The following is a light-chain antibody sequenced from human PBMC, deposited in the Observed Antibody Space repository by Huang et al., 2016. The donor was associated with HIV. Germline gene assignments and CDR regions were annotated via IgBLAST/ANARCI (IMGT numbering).Light chain of an antibody. CDR2: WAA. V-gene: IGKV4-1*01. CDR3: QQYYSLPQT. J-gene: IGKJ1*01. CDR1: QSVYASSTSKDY. Sequence: DIIMSQSPESLTVSLGERATLNCRSSQSVYASSTSKDYMAWFQQKPRQPPKVLLFWAASREVGVPDRFSGSGSGTHFTLTIANLQPEDAAIYYCQQYYSLPQTFGQGTRV.